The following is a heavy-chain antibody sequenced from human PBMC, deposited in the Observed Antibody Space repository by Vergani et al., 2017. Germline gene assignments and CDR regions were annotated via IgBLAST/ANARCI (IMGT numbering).Heavy chain of an antibody. Sequence: QVQLVQSGAEVKKPGSSVKVSCKAFGGTFSNYAVRWVRQAPGQGLEWMGGIIPIFGTANYAQKFQGRVTITADKATSTAYMELSSLRSEDTAVYYCARVMSLMITFSGMDVWGQGTTVTVSS. D-gene: IGHD3-16*01. CDR2: IIPIFGTA. CDR1: GGTFSNYA. J-gene: IGHJ6*02. V-gene: IGHV1-69*06. CDR3: ARVMSLMITFSGMDV.